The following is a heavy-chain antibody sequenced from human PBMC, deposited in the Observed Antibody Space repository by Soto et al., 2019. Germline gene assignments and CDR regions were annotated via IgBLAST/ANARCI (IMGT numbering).Heavy chain of an antibody. D-gene: IGHD3-22*01. CDR2: ISYDGSNK. CDR3: ANQGQGNYYDSSGYYDPGWYFDL. V-gene: IGHV3-30*18. CDR1: GFTFSSYG. J-gene: IGHJ2*01. Sequence: QVQLVESGGGVVQPGRSPRLSCAASGFTFSSYGMHWVRQAPGKGLEWVAVISYDGSNKYYADSVKGRFTISRDNSKNTLYLQMNRLRAEDTAVYYCANQGQGNYYDSSGYYDPGWYFDLWGRGTLVTVSS.